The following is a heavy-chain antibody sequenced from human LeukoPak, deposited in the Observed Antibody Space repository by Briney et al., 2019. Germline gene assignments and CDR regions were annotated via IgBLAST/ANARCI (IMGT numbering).Heavy chain of an antibody. CDR3: ARGSDGYRFDP. J-gene: IGHJ5*02. CDR1: GDSMSNYH. D-gene: IGHD5-18*01. CDR2: IYNSGTT. Sequence: PSETLSLTCTVSGDSMSNYHWTWIRQSPGKGLEYIGYIYNSGTTNYNPSLKSRVTISVDMSKKQFSLKLNSVTAADTAVYYCARGSDGYRFDPWGQGTLVHVSS. V-gene: IGHV4-59*01.